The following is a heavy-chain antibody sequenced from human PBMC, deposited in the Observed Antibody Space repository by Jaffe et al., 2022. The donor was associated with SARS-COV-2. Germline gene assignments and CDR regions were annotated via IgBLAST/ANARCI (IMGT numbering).Heavy chain of an antibody. CDR3: ACSGSPKGPFDY. Sequence: QVQLVESGGGVVQPGRSLRLSCAASGFTFSSYGMHWVRQAPGKGLEWVAVISYDGSNKYYADSVKGRFTISRDNSKNTLYLQMNSLRAEDTAVYYCACSGSPKGPFDYWGQGTLVTVSS. D-gene: IGHD1-26*01. V-gene: IGHV3-30*03. CDR1: GFTFSSYG. CDR2: ISYDGSNK. J-gene: IGHJ4*02.